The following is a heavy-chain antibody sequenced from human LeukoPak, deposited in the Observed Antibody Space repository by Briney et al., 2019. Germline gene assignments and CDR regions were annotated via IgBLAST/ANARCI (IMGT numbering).Heavy chain of an antibody. CDR2: INPISGGT. D-gene: IGHD2-8*01. V-gene: IGHV1-2*06. J-gene: IGHJ4*02. CDR1: GYTFTGYY. Sequence: ASVKVSCKASGYTFTGYYIHWVRQAPRQGLEWMGRINPISGGTNYAQKFHGRVSMTTGTSINTAYMELNRLTYDDTAVYYCARLERLMSSDHFWGQGTPVTVSS. CDR3: ARLERLMSSDHF.